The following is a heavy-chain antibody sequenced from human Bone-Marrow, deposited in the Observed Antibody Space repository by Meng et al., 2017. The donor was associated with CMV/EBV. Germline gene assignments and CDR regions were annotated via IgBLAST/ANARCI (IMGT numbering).Heavy chain of an antibody. Sequence: GESLKISCEASGFIFSDYWMHWVRQVPGQGLVWVSHINGGATTTSHADFVKGRFTISRDNTKNTLYLQMNSLRAEDTAVYYCARSVLRSLEWGLCFDYWGQGTLVTVAS. J-gene: IGHJ4*02. CDR3: ARSVLRSLEWGLCFDY. CDR2: INGGATTT. D-gene: IGHD3-3*01. V-gene: IGHV3-74*01. CDR1: GFIFSDYW.